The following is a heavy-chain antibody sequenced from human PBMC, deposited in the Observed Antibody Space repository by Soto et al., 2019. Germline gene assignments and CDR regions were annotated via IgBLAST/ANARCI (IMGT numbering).Heavy chain of an antibody. V-gene: IGHV4-61*01. Sequence: QVQLQESGPGLVKPSETLSLTCTVSGGSVSTDTYYWNWIRQPPGKGLEWVGYIYYNGSTNFNPSLKSRVTISVDTSKNQFSLRLISVTAADTAVYYCTRYRPRTIYNRGWYYYGMDVWGQGTTVTVS. J-gene: IGHJ6*02. D-gene: IGHD6-19*01. CDR1: GGSVSTDTYY. CDR2: IYYNGST. CDR3: TRYRPRTIYNRGWYYYGMDV.